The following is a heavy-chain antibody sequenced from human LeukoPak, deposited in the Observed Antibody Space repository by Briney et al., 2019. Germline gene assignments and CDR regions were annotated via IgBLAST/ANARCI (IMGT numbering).Heavy chain of an antibody. CDR3: ARALSLTSSFDY. D-gene: IGHD2-2*01. J-gene: IGHJ4*02. Sequence: SETLSLTCTASGGSISSGGYYWSWIRQHPGKGLEWIGYIYYSGSTYYNPSLKSRVTISVDTSKNQFSLKLSSVTAADTAVYYCARALSLTSSFDYWGQGTLVTVSS. V-gene: IGHV4-31*03. CDR2: IYYSGST. CDR1: GGSISSGGYY.